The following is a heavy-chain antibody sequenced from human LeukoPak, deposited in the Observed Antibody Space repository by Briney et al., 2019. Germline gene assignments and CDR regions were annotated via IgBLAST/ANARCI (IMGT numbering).Heavy chain of an antibody. CDR3: AKDQPNYYGSGSYYYQTFDY. V-gene: IGHV3-9*01. CDR2: ISWYSGSI. J-gene: IGHJ4*02. CDR1: GFTFDDYT. D-gene: IGHD3-10*01. Sequence: PGGSLRLSCAASGFTFDDYTMHWVRQAPGKGLEWVSGISWYSGSIGYADSVKGRFTISRDNAKNSLYLQMNSLRAEDTALYYCAKDQPNYYGSGSYYYQTFDYWGQGTLVTVSS.